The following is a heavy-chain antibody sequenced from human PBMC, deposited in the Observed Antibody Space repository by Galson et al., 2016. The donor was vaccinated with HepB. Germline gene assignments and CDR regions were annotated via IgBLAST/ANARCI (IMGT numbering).Heavy chain of an antibody. V-gene: IGHV3-33*06. Sequence: SLRLSCAASGFTFSSYGMHWVRQAPGKGLEWVAVIWYDGSNKYYADSVKGRFTISRDNSKKTLYLQMNSLRAEDTAVYYFAKGTDPYGDYSWFDPWGQGTLVTVSS. D-gene: IGHD4-17*01. CDR1: GFTFSSYG. J-gene: IGHJ5*02. CDR2: IWYDGSNK. CDR3: AKGTDPYGDYSWFDP.